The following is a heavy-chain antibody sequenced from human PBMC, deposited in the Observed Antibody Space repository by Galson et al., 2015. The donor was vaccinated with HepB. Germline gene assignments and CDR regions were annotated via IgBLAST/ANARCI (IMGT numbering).Heavy chain of an antibody. CDR1: GFTFSSYG. J-gene: IGHJ6*02. V-gene: IGHV3-30*18. D-gene: IGHD1-7*01. CDR2: ISYDGSNK. Sequence: SLRLSCAASGFTFSSYGMHWVRQAPGKGLEWVAVISYDGSNKYYADSVKGRFTISRDNSKNTLYLQMNSLRAEDTAAYYCAKGGRPGITGTTLAFGYYGMDVWGQGTTVTVSS. CDR3: AKGGRPGITGTTLAFGYYGMDV.